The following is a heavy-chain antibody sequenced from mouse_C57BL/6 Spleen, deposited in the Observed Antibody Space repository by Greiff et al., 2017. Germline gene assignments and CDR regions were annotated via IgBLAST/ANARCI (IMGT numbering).Heavy chain of an antibody. J-gene: IGHJ2*01. CDR3: ARQDYSNYVFDY. Sequence: EVKLVESGGGLVKPGGSLKLSCAASGFTFSDYGMHWVRQAPEKGLEWVAYISSGSSTIYYADTVKGRFTISRDNAKNTLFLQMTSLRSEDTAMYYCARQDYSNYVFDYWGQGTTLTVSS. V-gene: IGHV5-17*01. CDR2: ISSGSSTI. CDR1: GFTFSDYG. D-gene: IGHD2-5*01.